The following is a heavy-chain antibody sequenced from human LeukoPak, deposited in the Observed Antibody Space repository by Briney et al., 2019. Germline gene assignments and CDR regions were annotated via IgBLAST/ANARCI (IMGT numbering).Heavy chain of an antibody. CDR2: INHSGST. CDR3: AKKGDY. V-gene: IGHV4-34*01. CDR1: GGSFSGYY. Sequence: SETLSLTCAVYGGSFSGYYWSWIRQPPGKGLEWIGEINHSGSTNYNPSLKSRVTISVDTSKNQFSLKLSSVTAADTAVYYCAKKGDYWGQGTLVTVSS. J-gene: IGHJ4*02.